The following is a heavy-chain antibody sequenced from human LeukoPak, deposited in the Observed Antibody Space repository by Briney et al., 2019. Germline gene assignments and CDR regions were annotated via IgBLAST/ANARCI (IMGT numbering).Heavy chain of an antibody. CDR1: GFTFSGSA. D-gene: IGHD6-13*01. CDR2: IRSKANSYAS. CDR3: TRPSSSWSTDY. Sequence: QTGGSLRLSCAASGFTFSGSAMHWVRQASRKGLEWVGRIRSKANSYASAYAASVKGRFTIYRDDSKNTAYLQMNSLKTEDTAVYYCTRPSSSWSTDYWGQGTLVTVSS. V-gene: IGHV3-73*01. J-gene: IGHJ4*02.